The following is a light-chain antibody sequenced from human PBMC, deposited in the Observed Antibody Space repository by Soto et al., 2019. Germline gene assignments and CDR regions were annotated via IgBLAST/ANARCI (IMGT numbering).Light chain of an antibody. J-gene: IGLJ2*01. CDR1: TSNIGSSS. Sequence: QAVVTQPPSASGTPGQRVTISCSGSTSNIGSSSVSWYQQLPGTAPNLLIYTNNQRPSGVPDRFSGSKSGTSASLAIGGLRSEDEADYYCAAWDDRVSAVVFGGGTKLTVL. V-gene: IGLV1-47*01. CDR3: AAWDDRVSAVV. CDR2: TNN.